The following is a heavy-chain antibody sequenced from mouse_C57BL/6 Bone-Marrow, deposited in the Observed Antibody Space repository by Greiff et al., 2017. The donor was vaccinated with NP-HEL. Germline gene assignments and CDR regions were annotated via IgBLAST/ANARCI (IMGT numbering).Heavy chain of an antibody. V-gene: IGHV5-12*01. Sequence: EVQLVESGGGLVQPGGSLKLSCAASGFTFSDYYMYWVRQTPEKRLEWVAYISNGGGSTYYPDTVQGRFTISRDNAKNTLYLQMSRLKSEDTAMYYCARRRDSNYAMDYWGQGTSVTVSS. D-gene: IGHD2-5*01. CDR2: ISNGGGST. CDR3: ARRRDSNYAMDY. CDR1: GFTFSDYY. J-gene: IGHJ4*01.